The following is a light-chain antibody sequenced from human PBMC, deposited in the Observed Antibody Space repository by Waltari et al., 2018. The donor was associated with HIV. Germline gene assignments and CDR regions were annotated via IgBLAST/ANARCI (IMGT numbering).Light chain of an antibody. V-gene: IGKV3-20*01. CDR1: QSVSSSY. CDR3: QHFDTSLPKYT. CDR2: GAS. J-gene: IGKJ2*01. Sequence: EFVLTQSPGTLSLSPGERATLSCRASQSVSSSYLAWYQQRPGQAPRLPIYGASSRAAGIPDRFTGSGSGTDFTLTISRLEPEDFAVYYCQHFDTSLPKYTFGQGTKLEIK.